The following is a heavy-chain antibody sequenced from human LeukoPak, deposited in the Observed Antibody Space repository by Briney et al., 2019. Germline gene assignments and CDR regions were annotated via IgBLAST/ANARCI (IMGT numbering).Heavy chain of an antibody. CDR3: AREGIAVAGRVY. D-gene: IGHD6-19*01. Sequence: GGSLRLSCAASGFTFSSYSMNWVRQAPGKGLEWVSSISSSSSYIYYADSVKGRFTISRDNAKNSLYLQMNSLRSEDTAVYYCAREGIAVAGRVYWGQGTLVTVSS. J-gene: IGHJ4*02. CDR1: GFTFSSYS. CDR2: ISSSSSYI. V-gene: IGHV3-21*04.